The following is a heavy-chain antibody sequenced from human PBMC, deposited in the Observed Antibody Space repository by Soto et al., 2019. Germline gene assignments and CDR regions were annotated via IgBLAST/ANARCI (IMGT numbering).Heavy chain of an antibody. CDR3: AKDPLSGIAAAIGWFDP. CDR1: GFTFSSYG. J-gene: IGHJ5*02. V-gene: IGHV3-30*18. D-gene: IGHD6-13*01. CDR2: ISYDGSNK. Sequence: GXSLRLSGAASGFTFSSYGIHWVHQAPGKGLEWVAVISYDGSNKYYADSVKGRFTISRDNSKNTLYLQMNSLRAEDKAVYYCAKDPLSGIAAAIGWFDPWGQGTLVTVSS.